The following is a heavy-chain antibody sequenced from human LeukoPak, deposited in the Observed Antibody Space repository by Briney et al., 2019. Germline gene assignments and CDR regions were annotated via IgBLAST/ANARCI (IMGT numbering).Heavy chain of an antibody. V-gene: IGHV3-21*01. Sequence: GGSLRLSCAASGFTFSNYGMNWVRQAPGKGLEWVSFISSSSSYINYGDSVKGRFTISRDNAKNSLYLQMNSLRAEDTAIYYCARDQGGGTSYWGQGTLVTVSS. J-gene: IGHJ4*02. CDR1: GFTFSNYG. CDR2: ISSSSSYI. CDR3: ARDQGGGTSY. D-gene: IGHD2-15*01.